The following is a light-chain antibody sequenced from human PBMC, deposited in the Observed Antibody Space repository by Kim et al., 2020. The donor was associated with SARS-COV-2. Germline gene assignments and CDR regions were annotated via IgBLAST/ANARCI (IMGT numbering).Light chain of an antibody. CDR3: QQYAGSPIT. Sequence: TPRERATISCGASQTVTSNYLAWYQQKPGLAPRLLISNAYTRATGIPDRFSGSGSGTDFTLTINRLEPEDFAVYYCQQYAGSPITFGQGTRLEIK. CDR1: QTVTSNY. CDR2: NAY. V-gene: IGKV3D-20*01. J-gene: IGKJ5*01.